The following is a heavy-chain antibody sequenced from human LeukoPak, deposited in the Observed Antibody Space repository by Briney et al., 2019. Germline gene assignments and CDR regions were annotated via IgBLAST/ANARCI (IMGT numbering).Heavy chain of an antibody. CDR2: IWYDGSNN. V-gene: IGHV3-33*01. CDR1: GFTFSSYG. Sequence: PGRSLRLSCAASGFTFSSYGVHWVRQAAGKGLEWVAVIWYDGSNNYYADSVKGRFTISRDNSKNTLYLQMNSLRAEDTAVYYCARDGPLRFLEWLLLDYWGQGTLVTVSS. CDR3: ARDGPLRFLEWLLLDY. D-gene: IGHD3-3*01. J-gene: IGHJ4*02.